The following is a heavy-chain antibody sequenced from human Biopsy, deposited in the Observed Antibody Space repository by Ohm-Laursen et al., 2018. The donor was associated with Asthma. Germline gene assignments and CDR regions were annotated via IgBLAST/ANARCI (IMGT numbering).Heavy chain of an antibody. CDR1: GGSINNFY. D-gene: IGHD2-21*02. J-gene: IGHJ4*02. CDR2: VYYSGST. V-gene: IGHV4-59*01. CDR3: ARGVDRVTGLLDHFGS. Sequence: GTLSLTCTVSGGSINNFYWSWIRQPPGKGLESIGHVYYSGSTNYNPSLKSRVTISIDASKNQFSLKLTSVTAADTAVYYCARGVDRVTGLLDHFGSWGQGTLVTVSS.